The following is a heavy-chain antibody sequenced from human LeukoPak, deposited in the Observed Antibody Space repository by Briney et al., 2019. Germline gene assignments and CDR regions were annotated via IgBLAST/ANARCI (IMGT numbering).Heavy chain of an antibody. V-gene: IGHV2-26*01. CDR2: IFSNDEK. J-gene: IGHJ5*02. Sequence: ESGPTLVNPTETLTLTCTVSGFSLSNARVGVSWIRQPPGKALEWLAHIFSNDEKSYSTSLKSRLTISKDTSKSQVVLTMTNMDPVDTATYYCARIPSPDTSGYYGRWFDPWAREPWSPSPQ. D-gene: IGHD3-22*01. CDR1: GFSLSNARVG. CDR3: ARIPSPDTSGYYGRWFDP.